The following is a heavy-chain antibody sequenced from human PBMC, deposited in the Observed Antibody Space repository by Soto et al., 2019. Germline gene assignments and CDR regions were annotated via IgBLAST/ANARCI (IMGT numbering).Heavy chain of an antibody. J-gene: IGHJ6*02. CDR3: TRLGGYSFVRDSYYYYYAMDG. Sequence: GESLKISCQGSAYSFTRNWIGWVRQMPGKGLEWMGIIYPGDSSTRYNPSFQGQVTISADKSISTAYLQWSSLRASDTAIYYCTRLGGYSFVRDSYYYYYAMDGWGQGTTVTVSS. CDR2: IYPGDSST. V-gene: IGHV5-51*01. D-gene: IGHD5-18*01. CDR1: AYSFTRNW.